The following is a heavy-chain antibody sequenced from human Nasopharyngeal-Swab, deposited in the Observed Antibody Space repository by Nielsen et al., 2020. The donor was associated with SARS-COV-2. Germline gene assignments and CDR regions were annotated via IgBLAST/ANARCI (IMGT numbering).Heavy chain of an antibody. CDR2: INPYSGGT. CDR3: PRRGDYGDYYFDY. J-gene: IGHJ4*02. Sequence: WVRQAPGQGLEWMGRINPYSGGTHYAQKFQGRVTMTRDTSISTAYMELSRMTADDTAVYYCPRRGDYGDYYFDYWGQGTLVTVSS. V-gene: IGHV1-2*06. D-gene: IGHD4-17*01.